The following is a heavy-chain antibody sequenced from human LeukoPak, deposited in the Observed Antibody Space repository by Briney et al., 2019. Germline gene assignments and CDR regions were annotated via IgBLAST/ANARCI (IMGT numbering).Heavy chain of an antibody. D-gene: IGHD3-3*01. J-gene: IGHJ4*02. V-gene: IGHV5-51*01. CDR1: GYSFTSYW. CDR3: ARMGYYDFWSGLIYYFDY. Sequence: GESLKISCKGSGYSFTSYWIGWVRQMPGKGLEWMGIIYPDDSDTRYSPSFQGQVTISADKSISTAYLQWSSLKASDTAMYYCARMGYYDFWSGLIYYFDYWGQGTLVTVSS. CDR2: IYPDDSDT.